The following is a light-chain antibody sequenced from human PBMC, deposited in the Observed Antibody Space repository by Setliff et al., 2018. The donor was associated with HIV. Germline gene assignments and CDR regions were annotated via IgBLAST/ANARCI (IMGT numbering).Light chain of an antibody. CDR1: SSDVDAYDY. CDR3: CSYAGSYTYV. V-gene: IGLV2-11*01. J-gene: IGLJ1*01. CDR2: DVS. Sequence: QSALTQPRSMSGSPGQSVTISCTGTSSDVDAYDYVSWYQHHPGKAPKLLIYDVSERPSGVPGRFSGSKSGNTASLTISGLQAEDEADYYCCSYAGSYTYVFGTGTKGTVL.